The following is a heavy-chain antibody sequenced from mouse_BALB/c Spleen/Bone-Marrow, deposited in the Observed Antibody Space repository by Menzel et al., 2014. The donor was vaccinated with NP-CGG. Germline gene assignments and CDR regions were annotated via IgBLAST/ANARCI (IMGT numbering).Heavy chain of an antibody. Sequence: QVQLQQSEPELVKPGASVRISCKASGYTFTSFYIYWVRQRPGQGLEWIGWIYPGDFNTKYNEKFKGKATLTADKSSSTASMQLSSLTSEDSAVYFCARKSQRAYDSMNYWGQGTSVTVSS. D-gene: IGHD2-4*01. CDR2: IYPGDFNT. CDR1: GYTFTSFY. J-gene: IGHJ4*01. V-gene: IGHV1S56*01. CDR3: ARKSQRAYDSMNY.